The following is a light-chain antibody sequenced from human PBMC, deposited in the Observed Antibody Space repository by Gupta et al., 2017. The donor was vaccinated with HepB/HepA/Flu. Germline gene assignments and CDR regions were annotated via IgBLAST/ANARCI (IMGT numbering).Light chain of an antibody. J-gene: IGLJ2*01. Sequence: QSALTQPASMSGSPGQSITIPCTGPSHVFGPYNLFSWYQQYPGEVPRLLIYEGSKRPSGVSNRFAGFKSAYTASLTISGLQAEDEADYYCCSYAGDTIFDVVFGGGTKLTVL. CDR3: CSYAGDTIFDVV. CDR2: EGS. CDR1: SHVFGPYNL. V-gene: IGLV2-23*03.